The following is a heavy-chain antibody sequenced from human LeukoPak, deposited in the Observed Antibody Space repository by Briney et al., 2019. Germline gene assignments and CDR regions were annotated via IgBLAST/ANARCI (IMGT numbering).Heavy chain of an antibody. J-gene: IGHJ4*02. CDR3: ARGTNYYDSSGYFYYFDY. CDR1: GGSNSSGGYY. CDR2: IYYSGST. Sequence: SETLSLTCTVSGGSNSSGGYYWSSLRQHPEKGLEWIGYIYYSGSTYYNPSLKSRVTISVDTSKNQFSLKLSSVTAADTAVYYCARGTNYYDSSGYFYYFDYWGQGTLVTVSS. V-gene: IGHV4-31*03. D-gene: IGHD3-22*01.